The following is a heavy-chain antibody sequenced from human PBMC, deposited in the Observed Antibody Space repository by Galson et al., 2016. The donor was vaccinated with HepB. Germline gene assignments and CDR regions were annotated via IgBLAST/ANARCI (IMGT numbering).Heavy chain of an antibody. CDR2: VGYNGDT. Sequence: ETLSLTCTVAGDSINNYYWHWIRQPPGKGLEWVGFVGYNGDTRYNPSLRGRITISLDTPKNQFSLKLNSLTSADTAVYYCSREWSSFEFWGQGILVTVSS. J-gene: IGHJ4*02. CDR3: SREWSSFEF. V-gene: IGHV4-59*01. D-gene: IGHD2-15*01. CDR1: GDSINNYY.